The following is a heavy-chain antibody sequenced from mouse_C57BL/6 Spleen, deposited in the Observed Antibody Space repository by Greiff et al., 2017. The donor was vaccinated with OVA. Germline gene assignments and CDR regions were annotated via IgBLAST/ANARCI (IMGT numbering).Heavy chain of an antibody. V-gene: IGHV5-4*01. Sequence: EVMLVESGGGLVKPGGSLKLSCAASGFTFSSYAMSWVRQTPEKRLEWVATISDGGSYTYYPDNVKGRFTISRDNAKNNLYLQMSHLKSEDTAMYYCARERYSPYYFDYWGQGTTLTVSS. CDR1: GFTFSSYA. CDR2: ISDGGSYT. CDR3: ARERYSPYYFDY. J-gene: IGHJ2*01. D-gene: IGHD2-12*01.